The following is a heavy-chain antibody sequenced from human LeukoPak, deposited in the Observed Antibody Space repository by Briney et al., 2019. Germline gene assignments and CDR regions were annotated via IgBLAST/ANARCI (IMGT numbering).Heavy chain of an antibody. V-gene: IGHV3-30*04. D-gene: IGHD6-19*01. CDR2: ISYNGRDI. J-gene: IGHJ3*02. Sequence: PGGSLRLSCAGSGFTFSNNAMHWVRQAPGKGLEWVTFISYNGRDILYADSVKGRFTISRDNSKNTLYLQMNSLRAEDTAVYYCAKDGAKNSGLGAFDIWGQGTMVTVSS. CDR3: AKDGAKNSGLGAFDI. CDR1: GFTFSNNA.